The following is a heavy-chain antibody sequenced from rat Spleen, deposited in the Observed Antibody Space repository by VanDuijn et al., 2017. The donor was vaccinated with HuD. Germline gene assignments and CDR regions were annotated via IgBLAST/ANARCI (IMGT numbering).Heavy chain of an antibody. V-gene: IGHV5-29*01. CDR3: ARSGYYYSGEVMDA. D-gene: IGHD1-1*01. Sequence: EVQLVESGGGLVQPGRSLKLSCAASGFTFSNYGMAWVCQAPTKGLEWVATINYDGSSTYYRDSVKGRFTISRDNAKSTLYLQMDSLRSEDTATYYGARSGYYYSGEVMDAWGQGASVTVSS. CDR1: GFTFSNYG. J-gene: IGHJ4*01. CDR2: INYDGSST.